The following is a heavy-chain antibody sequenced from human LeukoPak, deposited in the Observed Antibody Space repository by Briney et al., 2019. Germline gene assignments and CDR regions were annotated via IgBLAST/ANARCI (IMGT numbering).Heavy chain of an antibody. V-gene: IGHV4-4*07. Sequence: SETLSLTCTVSSGSVTSYYWNWIRQPAGKGLEWVGRIYNSGNTWYNPSLQSRVSMSIDTSKNQFSLSLASVTAADAAVYYCARDIGNYYGSVYHYYFDFWGQGIVVSVSS. CDR2: IYNSGNT. CDR3: ARDIGNYYGSVYHYYFDF. J-gene: IGHJ4*02. D-gene: IGHD3-10*01. CDR1: SGSVTSYY.